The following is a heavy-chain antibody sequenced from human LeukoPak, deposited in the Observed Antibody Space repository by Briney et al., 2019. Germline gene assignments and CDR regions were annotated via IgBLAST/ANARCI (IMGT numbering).Heavy chain of an antibody. CDR1: GYSFTGYW. J-gene: IGHJ4*02. Sequence: NHGESLKISCKGSGYSFTGYWIGWVRQMPGKGLEWMGIIYPSDPDTRYSPSFQGQVTFSADKSVNTAYLQWSSLKPSDTAIYYCARLGAAGDYWGQGTLVTVS. V-gene: IGHV5-51*01. CDR2: IYPSDPDT. D-gene: IGHD6-13*01. CDR3: ARLGAAGDY.